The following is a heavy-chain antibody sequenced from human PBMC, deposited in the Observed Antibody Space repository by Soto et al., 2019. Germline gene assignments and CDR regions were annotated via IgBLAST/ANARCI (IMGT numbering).Heavy chain of an antibody. CDR1: GGSISSGGYY. V-gene: IGHV4-31*03. CDR3: ARGGYYDSSGYYGY. D-gene: IGHD3-22*01. Sequence: QVQLQESGPGLVKPSQTLSLTCTVSGGSISSGGYYWSWIRQHPGKGLEWIGYIYYSGSTYYNPSLKSRVTIXGXTXXNQFSLKLSSVTAADTAVYYCARGGYYDSSGYYGYWGQGTLVTVSS. CDR2: IYYSGST. J-gene: IGHJ4*02.